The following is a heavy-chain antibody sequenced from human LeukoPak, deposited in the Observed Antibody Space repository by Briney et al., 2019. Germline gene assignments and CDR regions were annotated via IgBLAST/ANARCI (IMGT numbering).Heavy chain of an antibody. J-gene: IGHJ3*02. CDR1: GGSISSYY. D-gene: IGHD3-22*01. CDR3: AMQYYDSSADAFDI. V-gene: IGHV4-59*01. CDR2: IYYSGST. Sequence: SETLSLTCTVSGGSISSYYWSWIRQPPGKGLEWIGYIYYSGSTNYNPSLKSRVTISVDTSKNQFSLKLSSVTAADTAVYYCAMQYYDSSADAFDIWGQGTMVTVSS.